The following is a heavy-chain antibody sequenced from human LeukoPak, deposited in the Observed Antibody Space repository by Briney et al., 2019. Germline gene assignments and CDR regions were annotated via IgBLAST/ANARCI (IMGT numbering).Heavy chain of an antibody. V-gene: IGHV4-59*12. CDR3: ARDSGTTGEVKFDP. Sequence: PSETLSLTCTVSGDSINGFYWSWIRQPPGKGLEWIGYIYYSGSTNYNPSLKSRVTISVGTSKNQFSLKLSSVTAADTAVYYCARDSGTTGEVKFDPWGQGTLVTVSS. CDR1: GDSINGFY. J-gene: IGHJ5*02. D-gene: IGHD3-10*01. CDR2: IYYSGST.